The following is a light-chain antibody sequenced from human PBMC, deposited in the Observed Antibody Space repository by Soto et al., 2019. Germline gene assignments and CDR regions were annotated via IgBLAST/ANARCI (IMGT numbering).Light chain of an antibody. Sequence: QSALTQHASVSGSPGQSITISCTGTSSDVGGYNYVSWYQHHPGKAPKLMIYDVSNRPSGVSNRFSGSKSDNTASLTISGLQAEDEADYYCSSYTSSNTLVFGGGTQLTVL. J-gene: IGLJ2*01. CDR2: DVS. CDR3: SSYTSSNTLV. CDR1: SSDVGGYNY. V-gene: IGLV2-14*03.